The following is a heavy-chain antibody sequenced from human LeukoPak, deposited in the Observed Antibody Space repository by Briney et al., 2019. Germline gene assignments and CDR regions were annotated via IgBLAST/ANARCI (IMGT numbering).Heavy chain of an antibody. CDR1: GFTFSSHA. D-gene: IGHD3-16*02. CDR2: ISGSGGTT. V-gene: IGHV3-23*01. Sequence: GGTLRPSCAASGFTFSSHAMSWVRQTPGKGLEWVACISGSGGTTYYADPVRGGFTFSETNSKNTSHLQMNSLRAEDKAVYYCAKNRKVHDYWGQGTLVTVSS. CDR3: AKNRKVHDY. J-gene: IGHJ4*02.